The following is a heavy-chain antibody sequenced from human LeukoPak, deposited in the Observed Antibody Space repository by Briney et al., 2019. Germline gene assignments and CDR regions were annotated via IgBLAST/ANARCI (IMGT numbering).Heavy chain of an antibody. CDR1: GFTFSSYA. CDR3: AKDRPNYYDSSGHYYRRDGDY. D-gene: IGHD3-22*01. Sequence: GGSLRLSCAASGFTFSSYAISWVRQAPGKGLDWGSSGSATGGYTYYAGSVKGRLIIPRDNSKNTLYLQMHSLRAEDTAIYYCAKDRPNYYDSSGHYYRRDGDYWGQGTLVTVSS. CDR2: GSATGGYT. J-gene: IGHJ4*02. V-gene: IGHV3-23*01.